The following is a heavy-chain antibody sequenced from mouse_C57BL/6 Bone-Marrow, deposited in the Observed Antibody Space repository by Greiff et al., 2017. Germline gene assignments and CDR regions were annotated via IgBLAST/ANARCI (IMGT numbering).Heavy chain of an antibody. Sequence: EVKLVESGGGLVKPGGSLKLSCAASGFTFSDYGMHWVRQAPEKGLEWVAYISSGSSTIYYADTVKGRFTISRDNAKNTLFLQMTSLRSEDTAMYYCAPYDYDYYYAMDYWGQGTSVTVSS. CDR1: GFTFSDYG. CDR2: ISSGSSTI. J-gene: IGHJ4*01. D-gene: IGHD2-4*01. V-gene: IGHV5-17*01. CDR3: APYDYDYYYAMDY.